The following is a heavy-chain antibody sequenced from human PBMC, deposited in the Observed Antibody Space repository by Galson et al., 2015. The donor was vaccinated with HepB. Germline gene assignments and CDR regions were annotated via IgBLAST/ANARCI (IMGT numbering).Heavy chain of an antibody. CDR3: ATQMIVVVITSYAFDI. J-gene: IGHJ3*02. Sequence: SLRLSCAASGFTFSSYAMSWVRQAPGKGLEWVSAISGSGGSTYYADSVKGRFTISRDNSKNTLYLQMNSLRAEDTAVYYCATQMIVVVITSYAFDIWGQGTMVTVSS. CDR2: ISGSGGST. D-gene: IGHD3-22*01. CDR1: GFTFSSYA. V-gene: IGHV3-23*01.